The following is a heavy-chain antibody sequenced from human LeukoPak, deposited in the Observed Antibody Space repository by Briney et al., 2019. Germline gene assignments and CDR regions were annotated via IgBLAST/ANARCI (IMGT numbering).Heavy chain of an antibody. V-gene: IGHV2-5*08. Sequence: SGPRLSKPPHPLTPTCTFSGFALSTGRPRGSWIRRPPGKALEWPPPIYWDDSNRYSTSLKSRLTITKDTSNNQVVLTMTNVHSVDTAPYYCARCLLSCYYYFASWGQGALVTVSS. CDR1: GFALSTGRPR. CDR3: ARCLLSCYYYFAS. CDR2: IYWDDSN. D-gene: IGHD2-15*01. J-gene: IGHJ4*02.